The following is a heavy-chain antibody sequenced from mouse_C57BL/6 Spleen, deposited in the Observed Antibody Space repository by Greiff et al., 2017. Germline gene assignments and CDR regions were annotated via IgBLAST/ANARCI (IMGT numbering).Heavy chain of an antibody. CDR1: GYAFSSSW. J-gene: IGHJ4*01. CDR3: ARSGYYGSPAMDY. Sequence: QVQLQQSGPELVKPGASVKISCKASGYAFSSSWMNWVKQRPGKGLEWIGRIYPGDGDTNYNGKFKGKATLTADKSSSTAYMQLSSLTSEDSAVYFCARSGYYGSPAMDYWGQGTSVTVSS. D-gene: IGHD1-1*01. V-gene: IGHV1-82*01. CDR2: IYPGDGDT.